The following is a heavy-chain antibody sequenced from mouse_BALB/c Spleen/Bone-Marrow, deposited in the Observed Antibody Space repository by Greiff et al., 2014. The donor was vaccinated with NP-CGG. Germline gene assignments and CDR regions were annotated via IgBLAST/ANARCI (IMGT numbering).Heavy chain of an antibody. D-gene: IGHD1-1*01. V-gene: IGHV1-69*02. Sequence: QVQLQQSGAELVRPGASVKLSCRASGYTFTSYWINWVKQRPGQGLEWIGNIYPSDSYTNYNQRFKDKATLTVDKSSSTAYMQLSSPTSEDSGVYYCTRYGNSHYYAMDYWGQGTSVTVSS. CDR3: TRYGNSHYYAMDY. CDR1: GYTFTSYW. CDR2: IYPSDSYT. J-gene: IGHJ4*01.